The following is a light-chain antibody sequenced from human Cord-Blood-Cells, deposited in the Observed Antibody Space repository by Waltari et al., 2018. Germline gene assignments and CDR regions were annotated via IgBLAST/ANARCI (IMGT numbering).Light chain of an antibody. CDR3: YSTDSSGNHWV. CDR2: EDS. J-gene: IGLJ3*02. CDR1: ALSKKY. Sequence: SYELTQPPSVSVSPGQTARITFSGDALSKKYAYWYQQKSGLAPVLVIYEDSKQPSGIPERFAGSSSGTMGTWTISGAQVGDEADYYCYSTDSSGNHWVFGGGTKLTVL. V-gene: IGLV3-10*01.